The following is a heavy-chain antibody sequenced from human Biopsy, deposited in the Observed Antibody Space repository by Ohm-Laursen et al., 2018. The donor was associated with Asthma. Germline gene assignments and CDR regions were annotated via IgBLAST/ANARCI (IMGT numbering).Heavy chain of an antibody. D-gene: IGHD3-22*01. J-gene: IGHJ4*02. CDR3: ARAQDYYDSRGYYRSLDY. CDR1: YGSITSGGYY. CDR2: IYYSGST. Sequence: TLSPTCTVSYGSITSGGYYWTWIRQHPGKGLEWIGFIYYSGSTYYNPSLKSRVSISIDTSKNQFSLKLSSVTAADTAVYYCARAQDYYDSRGYYRSLDYWGQGTLVTVSS. V-gene: IGHV4-31*03.